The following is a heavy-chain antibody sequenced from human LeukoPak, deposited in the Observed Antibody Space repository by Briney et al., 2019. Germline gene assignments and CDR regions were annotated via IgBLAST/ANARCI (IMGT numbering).Heavy chain of an antibody. CDR2: INPNSGGT. CDR3: ARDKKGYCSSTSCLNLDY. J-gene: IGHJ4*02. D-gene: IGHD2-2*01. V-gene: IGHV1-2*02. CDR1: GYTFTSYY. Sequence: GASVKVSCKASGYTFTSYYMHWVRQAPGQGREWMGWINPNSGGTNYAQKFQGRVTMTRDTSISTAYMELSRLRSDDTAVYYCARDKKGYCSSTSCLNLDYWGQGTLVTVSS.